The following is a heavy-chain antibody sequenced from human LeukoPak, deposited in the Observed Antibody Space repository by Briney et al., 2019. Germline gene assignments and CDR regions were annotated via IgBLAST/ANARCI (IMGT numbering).Heavy chain of an antibody. Sequence: GGSLRLSCAASGFTVSRKYMSWVRRAPGKGLEWVSLIYSGDTTYYADSVKGRFTVSRDNSKNTLYLQMNNLRAEDTAVYYCATVLSDSRGWYHFDNWGQGTLVTVSS. V-gene: IGHV3-53*01. CDR2: IYSGDTT. CDR3: ATVLSDSRGWYHFDN. D-gene: IGHD6-19*01. J-gene: IGHJ4*02. CDR1: GFTVSRKY.